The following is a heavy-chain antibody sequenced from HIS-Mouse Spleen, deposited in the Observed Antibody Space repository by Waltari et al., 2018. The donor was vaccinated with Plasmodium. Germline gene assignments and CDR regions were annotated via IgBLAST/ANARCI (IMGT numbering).Heavy chain of an antibody. CDR2: INHNRGGT. CDR1: GYTFTGYF. V-gene: IGHV1-2*02. Sequence: QVQLVQSGAEVKKPGASVKVSCKASGYTFTGYFMHWVRQAPGQGLEWSGWINHNRGGTNYAQRLQGRGTMTRDTSISTAYMELSRLRSDDTAVYYCARDPKQLGSAFDIWGQGTMVTVSS. CDR3: ARDPKQLGSAFDI. J-gene: IGHJ3*02. D-gene: IGHD7-27*01.